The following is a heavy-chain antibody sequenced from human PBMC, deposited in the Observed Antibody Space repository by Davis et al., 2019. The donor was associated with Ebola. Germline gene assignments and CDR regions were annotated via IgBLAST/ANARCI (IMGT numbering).Heavy chain of an antibody. D-gene: IGHD5-12*01. J-gene: IGHJ6*02. CDR2: INHSGST. V-gene: IGHV4-39*07. CDR3: ARGAARYSGYDFTYYYYGMDV. Sequence: PSETLSLTCTVSGGSISSSGYYWGWIRQPPGKGLEWIGEINHSGSTNYNPSLKSRVTISVDTSKNQFSLKLSSVTAADTAVYYCARGAARYSGYDFTYYYYGMDVWGQGTTVTVSS. CDR1: GGSISSSGYY.